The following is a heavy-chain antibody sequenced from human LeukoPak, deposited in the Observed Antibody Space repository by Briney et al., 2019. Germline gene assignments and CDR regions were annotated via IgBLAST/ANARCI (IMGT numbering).Heavy chain of an antibody. CDR3: ATGSITIFGVVIPDYYYYYGMDV. Sequence: ASVKVSCKVSGYTLTELSMHWVRQAPGKGLEWKGGFDPKDGETIYAQKFQGRVTMTEDTSTDTAYMELSSLRSEDTAVYYCATGSITIFGVVIPDYYYYYGMDVWGQGTTVTVSS. CDR2: FDPKDGET. J-gene: IGHJ6*02. CDR1: GYTLTELS. V-gene: IGHV1-24*01. D-gene: IGHD3-3*01.